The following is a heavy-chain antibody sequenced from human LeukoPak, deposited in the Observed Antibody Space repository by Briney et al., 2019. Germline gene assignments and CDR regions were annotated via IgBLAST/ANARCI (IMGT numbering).Heavy chain of an antibody. Sequence: GGSLRLSCAASGFTFSDTWMHWVRQAPGEGLVWVSRIRSDGSDTRYAESVKGRFTISRDNSKNTLYLQMNSLWAEDTAVYYCAKGGDYGDYDATPFDYWGQGTLVTVSS. D-gene: IGHD4-17*01. J-gene: IGHJ4*02. CDR2: IRSDGSDT. CDR1: GFTFSDTW. V-gene: IGHV3-74*01. CDR3: AKGGDYGDYDATPFDY.